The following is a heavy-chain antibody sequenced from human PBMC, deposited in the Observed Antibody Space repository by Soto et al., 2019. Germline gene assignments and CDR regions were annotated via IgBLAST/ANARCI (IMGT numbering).Heavy chain of an antibody. V-gene: IGHV3-33*03. CDR2: IWYDGSNK. J-gene: IGHJ6*02. CDR3: ARSGVTGTTGYGMDV. Sequence: PGGSLRLSCVASGFIFSSHGMHWVRQAPGKGLEWVAVIWYDGSNKDYADSVKGRFTISRDNSKNTLSLQMNSLRVEDTAVYYCARSGVTGTTGYGMDVWGQGTTVTVSS. CDR1: GFIFSSHG. D-gene: IGHD1-7*01.